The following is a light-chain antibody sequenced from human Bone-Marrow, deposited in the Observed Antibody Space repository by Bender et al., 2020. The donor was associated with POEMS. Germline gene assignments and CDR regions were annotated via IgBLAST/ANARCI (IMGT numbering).Light chain of an antibody. CDR3: QAWDSGLVI. CDR2: QDN. CDR1: KLGDKY. J-gene: IGLJ2*01. Sequence: SFDLSQPPSVSVSPAQTVSITCSGDKLGDKYASWYQQRSGQSPVLVIYQDNKRPSGVPGRFSGSSSGNTATLTISGTQAMDEADYYCQAWDSGLVIFGGGTRVTVL. V-gene: IGLV3-1*01.